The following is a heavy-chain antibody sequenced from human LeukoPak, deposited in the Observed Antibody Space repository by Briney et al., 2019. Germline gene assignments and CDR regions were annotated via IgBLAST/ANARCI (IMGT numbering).Heavy chain of an antibody. V-gene: IGHV3-23*01. D-gene: IGHD3-22*01. CDR1: GFTFSSYA. Sequence: GSLRLSCAASGFTFSSYAMSWVRQAPGKGLEWVSAISGSGGSTYYADSVKGRFTISRDNSKNTLYLQMNSLRAEDTAVYYCAKAFMIVVVPASSFDYWGQGTLVTVSS. CDR3: AKAFMIVVVPASSFDY. J-gene: IGHJ4*02. CDR2: ISGSGGST.